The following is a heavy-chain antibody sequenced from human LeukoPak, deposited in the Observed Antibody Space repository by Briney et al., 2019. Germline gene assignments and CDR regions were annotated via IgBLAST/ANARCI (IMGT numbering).Heavy chain of an antibody. D-gene: IGHD2-21*01. CDR2: INMDGSST. J-gene: IGHJ4*02. CDR3: ARSFGGDTDY. CDR1: GFTFSGHW. Sequence: HPGGSLRLSCAASGFTFSGHWMHWVRQAPGKGLVWVSRINMDGSSTSYADSVKGRFTISRDNAKNTLYLQVNSLRAEDTAVYYCARSFGGDTDYWGQGTLVTVSS. V-gene: IGHV3-74*01.